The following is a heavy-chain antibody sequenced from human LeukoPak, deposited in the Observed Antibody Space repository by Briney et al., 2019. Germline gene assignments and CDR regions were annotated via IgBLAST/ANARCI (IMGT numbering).Heavy chain of an antibody. V-gene: IGHV3-21*01. D-gene: IGHD4-23*01. CDR1: GFTFSSYE. CDR2: ISSSSSYI. Sequence: PGGSLRLSCAASGFTFSSYEMNWVRQAPGKGLEWVSSISSSSSYIYYADSVKGRFTISRDNAKNSLYLQMNSLRAEDTAVYYCARDPSLSRPGGNSRYYYYYYMDVWGKGTTVTVSS. CDR3: ARDPSLSRPGGNSRYYYYYYMDV. J-gene: IGHJ6*03.